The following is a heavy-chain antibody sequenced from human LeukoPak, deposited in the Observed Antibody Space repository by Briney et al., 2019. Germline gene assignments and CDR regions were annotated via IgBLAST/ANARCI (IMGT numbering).Heavy chain of an antibody. V-gene: IGHV4-39*01. CDR1: GGSISSSSYY. D-gene: IGHD5-18*01. CDR2: IYYSGST. J-gene: IGHJ4*02. Sequence: PSETLSLTCTVSGGSISSSSYYWGWIRQPPGKGLGWIGSIYYSGSTYYNPSLKSRVTISVDTSKNQFSLKLSSGTAADTAVYYCARHGPGYSYGIDYWGQGTLVTVSS. CDR3: ARHGPGYSYGIDY.